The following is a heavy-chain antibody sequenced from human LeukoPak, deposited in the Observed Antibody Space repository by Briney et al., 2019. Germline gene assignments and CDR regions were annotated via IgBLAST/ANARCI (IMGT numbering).Heavy chain of an antibody. CDR2: IYYSGST. CDR1: GGSISSSSYY. CDR3: ARQGDSSGYNDY. J-gene: IGHJ4*02. Sequence: SETLSLTCTVSGGSISSSSYYWGWIRQPPGKGLEWIGSIYYSGSTYYNPSLKSRVTISVDTSKNQFSLKLSSVTAADTAVYYCARQGDSSGYNDYWGQGTLVTLSS. V-gene: IGHV4-39*01. D-gene: IGHD3-22*01.